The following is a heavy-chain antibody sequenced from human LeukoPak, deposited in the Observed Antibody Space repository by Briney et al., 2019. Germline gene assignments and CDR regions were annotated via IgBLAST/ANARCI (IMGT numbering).Heavy chain of an antibody. CDR2: IYYSGST. D-gene: IGHD2-2*02. CDR3: ARGAGGEAYQLLYLDP. CDR1: GGSISSGGYY. Sequence: SETLSLTCTASGGSISSGGYYWSWIRQHPGQGLEWIGYIYYSGSTYYNPSLKSRVTISVDTSKNQFSLKLSSVTAADTAVYYCARGAGGEAYQLLYLDPWGQGTLVTVSS. J-gene: IGHJ5*02. V-gene: IGHV4-31*03.